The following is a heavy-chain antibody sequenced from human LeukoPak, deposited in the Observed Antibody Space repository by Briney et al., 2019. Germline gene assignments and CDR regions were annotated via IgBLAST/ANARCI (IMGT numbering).Heavy chain of an antibody. CDR2: INAGNGNT. J-gene: IGHJ4*02. V-gene: IGHV1-3*01. Sequence: GASVKVSCKASGYTFTSYAMHWVRQAPGQRLEWMGWINAGNGNTKYSQKFQGRGTITRDTSASTAYMELSSLRSEDTAVYYCARSPQGDGSDYWGQGTLVTVSS. CDR3: ARSPQGDGSDY. CDR1: GYTFTSYA.